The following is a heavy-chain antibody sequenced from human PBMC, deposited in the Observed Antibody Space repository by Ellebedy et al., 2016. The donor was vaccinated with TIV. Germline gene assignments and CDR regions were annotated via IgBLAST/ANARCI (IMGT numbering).Heavy chain of an antibody. Sequence: PGGSLRLSCAASGFSVRSYFMSWVRQAPGKGLEWVSIIYRDGLTNYTDSVRGRFTISTDNSKNTLFLQMDRLRVEDTAVYYCARDPGGGGSYGDNWFAPWGQGTLVTVSS. V-gene: IGHV3-66*01. CDR3: ARDPGGGGSYGDNWFAP. D-gene: IGHD3-16*01. J-gene: IGHJ5*02. CDR1: GFSVRSYF. CDR2: IYRDGLT.